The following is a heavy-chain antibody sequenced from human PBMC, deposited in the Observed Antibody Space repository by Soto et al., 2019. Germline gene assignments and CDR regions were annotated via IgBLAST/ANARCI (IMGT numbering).Heavy chain of an antibody. J-gene: IGHJ4*02. CDR2: IVPTVDTS. D-gene: IGHD5-12*01. Sequence: QVQLVQSGAEVRQPASSVKVSCKTSGATFSSYAITWVRQAPGQRLAWMGGIVPTVDTSTYAQKFQGRVTITADKLAHTVYMELSSLRSDDTEVYYCVRVVAIPGYPDNWGQGTLVTVSS. CDR3: VRVVAIPGYPDN. CDR1: GATFSSYA. V-gene: IGHV1-69*14.